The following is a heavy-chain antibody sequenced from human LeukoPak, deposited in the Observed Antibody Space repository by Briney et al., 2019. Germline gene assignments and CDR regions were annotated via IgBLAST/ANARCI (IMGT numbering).Heavy chain of an antibody. V-gene: IGHV4-34*01. CDR2: INHSGST. CDR3: ARGGEWWLRRPVDY. CDR1: GGSFSGYY. Sequence: SETLSLTCAVYGGSFSGYYWSWIRQPPGKGLEWIGEINHSGSTNYNPSLKSRVTISVDTSKNQFSLKLSSVTAADTAVYYCARGGEWWLRRPVDYWGQGNLVTVSS. J-gene: IGHJ4*02. D-gene: IGHD5-12*01.